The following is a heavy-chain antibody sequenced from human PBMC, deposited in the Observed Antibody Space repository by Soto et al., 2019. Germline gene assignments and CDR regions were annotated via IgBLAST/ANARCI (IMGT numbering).Heavy chain of an antibody. Sequence: SETLSLTCTVSGGSISSGDYYWSWIRQPPGKGLEWIGYIYYSGSTYYNPSLKSRVTISVDTSKNQFSLKLSSVTAADTAVYYCARALYYYDSSALQHWGQGTLVTVSS. D-gene: IGHD3-22*01. J-gene: IGHJ1*01. V-gene: IGHV4-30-4*01. CDR3: ARALYYYDSSALQH. CDR2: IYYSGST. CDR1: GGSISSGDYY.